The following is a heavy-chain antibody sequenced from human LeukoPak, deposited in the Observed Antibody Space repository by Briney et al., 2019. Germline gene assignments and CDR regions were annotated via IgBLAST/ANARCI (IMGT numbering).Heavy chain of an antibody. Sequence: PETLSLTCAVSGVSISGSYYYWSWIRQPPGKGLEWIGEINHSGSTNYNPSLKSRVTISVDTSKNQFSLKLSSVTAADTAVYYCARGWLQSGIDYWGQGTLVTVSS. J-gene: IGHJ4*02. CDR1: GVSISGSYYY. V-gene: IGHV4-34*01. CDR3: ARGWLQSGIDY. CDR2: INHSGST. D-gene: IGHD5-24*01.